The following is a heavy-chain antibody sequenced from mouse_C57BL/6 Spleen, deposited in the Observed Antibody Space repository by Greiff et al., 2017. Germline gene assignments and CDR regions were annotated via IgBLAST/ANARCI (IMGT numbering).Heavy chain of an antibody. D-gene: IGHD1-1*01. CDR2: IHPNSGST. Sequence: VQLQQPGAELVKPGASVKLSCKASGYTFTSYWMHWVKQRPGQGLEWIGMIHPNSGSTNYNEKFKSKATLTVDKSSSTAYMQLSSLTSEDSAVYYCARGCNYYGSGPYYYAMDYWGQGTSVTVSS. J-gene: IGHJ4*01. CDR1: GYTFTSYW. CDR3: ARGCNYYGSGPYYYAMDY. V-gene: IGHV1-64*01.